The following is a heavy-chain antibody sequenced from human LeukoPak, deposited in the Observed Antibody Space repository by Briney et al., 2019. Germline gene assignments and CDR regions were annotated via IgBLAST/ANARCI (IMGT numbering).Heavy chain of an antibody. D-gene: IGHD3-9*01. J-gene: IGHJ4*02. CDR2: ISSSSSPI. Sequence: GGSLRLSCAASGFTFSSYSMNWVRQAPGKGLEWVSAISSSSSPIYYADSVKGRFTIYRDNAKNSLYLQMNSLSAEDTAVYYCARVPLERYFAWLLWGYWGQGTLVTVSS. V-gene: IGHV3-48*01. CDR3: ARVPLERYFAWLLWGY. CDR1: GFTFSSYS.